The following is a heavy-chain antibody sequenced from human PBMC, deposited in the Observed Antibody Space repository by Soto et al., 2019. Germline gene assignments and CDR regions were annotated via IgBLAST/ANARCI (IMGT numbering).Heavy chain of an antibody. V-gene: IGHV4-61*01. J-gene: IGHJ4*02. CDR1: GGSVSSGSYY. Sequence: SETLSLTCTVSGGSVSSGSYYWSWIRQPPGKGLEWIGYIYYSGSTNYNPSLKSRVTISVDTSKNQFSLKLSSVTAADTAVYYCASGYCSGGSCSIDYWGQGTLVTVSS. D-gene: IGHD2-15*01. CDR2: IYYSGST. CDR3: ASGYCSGGSCSIDY.